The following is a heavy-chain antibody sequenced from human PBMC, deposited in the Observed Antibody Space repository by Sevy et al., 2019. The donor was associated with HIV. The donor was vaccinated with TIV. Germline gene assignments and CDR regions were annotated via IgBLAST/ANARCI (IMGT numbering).Heavy chain of an antibody. J-gene: IGHJ5*02. CDR2: IPHDGMNE. V-gene: IGHV3-30*04. D-gene: IGHD3-22*01. CDR1: GFTFSSYA. Sequence: GGSLRLSCAASGFTFSSYAMHWVRQAPGKGLEWVAIIPHDGMNEYYADSVKGRFTISRDNSKKTLDLEMHSLRAEDTAVYYCAKEGDQSSGYYHWGQGTLVTVSS. CDR3: AKEGDQSSGYYH.